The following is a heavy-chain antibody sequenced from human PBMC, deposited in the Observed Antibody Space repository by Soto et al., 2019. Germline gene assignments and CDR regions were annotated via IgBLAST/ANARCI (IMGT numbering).Heavy chain of an antibody. CDR2: INTYNSDT. Sequence: QVHLVQSGAEVKKPGASVKVSCKASGYAFTSYGMSWVRQAPGQGLEWMGWINTYNSDTNSAPRLQGRITMTTDTSTSTAYMELRSLTSDDTAVYYCVREERDSCRGGNCFSSDYLGQGTLVSVSS. CDR3: VREERDSCRGGNCFSSDY. D-gene: IGHD2-15*01. V-gene: IGHV1-18*04. CDR1: GYAFTSYG. J-gene: IGHJ4*02.